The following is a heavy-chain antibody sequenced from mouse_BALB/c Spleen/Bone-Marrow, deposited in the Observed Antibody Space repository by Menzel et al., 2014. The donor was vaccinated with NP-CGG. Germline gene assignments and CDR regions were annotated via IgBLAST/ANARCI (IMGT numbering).Heavy chain of an antibody. V-gene: IGHV5-17*02. CDR2: ISSGSTAI. J-gene: IGHJ1*01. D-gene: IGHD4-1*01. Sequence: DVQLVESGGGLVQPGGSRKLSCAASGFTSSSFGMHWVRQAPEKGLEWVAYISSGSTAIFYADTVKGRFTISRDNPKNTLFLQMTSLRSEDTAMYYCTRGGNWDDFDVWGAGTTVTVSS. CDR3: TRGGNWDDFDV. CDR1: GFTSSSFG.